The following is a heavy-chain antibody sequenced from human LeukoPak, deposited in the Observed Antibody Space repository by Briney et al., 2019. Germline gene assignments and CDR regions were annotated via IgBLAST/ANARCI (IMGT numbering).Heavy chain of an antibody. V-gene: IGHV1-2*02. Sequence: ASVKVSCKASGYTFTGYYMHWGRQAPGQGLEWMGWINPNSGGTNYAQKFQGRVNMTRDTSISTAYMELSRLRSDDTAVYYCARDPHIVVVPAAISRSNYYGMDVWGQGTTVTVSS. CDR1: GYTFTGYY. J-gene: IGHJ6*02. CDR3: ARDPHIVVVPAAISRSNYYGMDV. CDR2: INPNSGGT. D-gene: IGHD2-2*01.